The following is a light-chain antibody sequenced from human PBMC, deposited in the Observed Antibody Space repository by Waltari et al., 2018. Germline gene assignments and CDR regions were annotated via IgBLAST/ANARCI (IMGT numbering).Light chain of an antibody. CDR3: CSYADGNTYV. CDR2: DVT. CDR1: GSDVGAYMY. J-gene: IGLJ1*01. Sequence: QSALTQPRSVSGSPGQSVTIFCNGTGSDVGAYMYVSWYQYRPGEAPKVLIYDVTYRHSGVPGRFSGSKSGNTASLTISGLQTEDEADYFCCSYADGNTYVFGSVTKVTVL. V-gene: IGLV2-11*01.